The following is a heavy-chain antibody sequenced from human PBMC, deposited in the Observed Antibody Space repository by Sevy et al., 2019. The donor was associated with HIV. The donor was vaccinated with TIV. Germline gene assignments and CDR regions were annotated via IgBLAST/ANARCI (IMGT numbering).Heavy chain of an antibody. CDR2: IYYNGNT. D-gene: IGHD1-26*01. Sequence: SETLSLTCTVSGGSITSPYWGWIRQPPGKGLEWIANIYYNGNTNYNPSLKSRVTISLDTSKNQFSLRLSSVTAADTAIYYCAGENVWGRGYSWGQGTLVTVSS. V-gene: IGHV4-59*08. CDR3: AGENVWGRGYS. J-gene: IGHJ4*02. CDR1: GGSITSPY.